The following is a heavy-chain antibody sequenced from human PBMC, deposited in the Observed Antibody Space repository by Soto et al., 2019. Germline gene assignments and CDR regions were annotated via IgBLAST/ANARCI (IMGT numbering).Heavy chain of an antibody. D-gene: IGHD6-13*01. J-gene: IGHJ4*02. CDR2: IKSKTDGGTT. V-gene: IGHV3-15*01. Sequence: KAVGSLRLSGAASGFTFSNAWMSWVRQAPGKGLEWVGRIKSKTDGGTTDYAAPVKGRFTISRDDSKNTLYLQMNSLKTEDTAVYYCTTGGIAAAGTRDYWGQGTLVTVSS. CDR1: GFTFSNAW. CDR3: TTGGIAAAGTRDY.